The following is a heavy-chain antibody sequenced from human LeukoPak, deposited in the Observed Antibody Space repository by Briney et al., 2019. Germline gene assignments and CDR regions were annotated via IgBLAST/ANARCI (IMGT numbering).Heavy chain of an antibody. V-gene: IGHV1-46*03. CDR3: ASAGYDGAFDY. J-gene: IGHJ4*02. D-gene: IGHD5-12*01. CDR1: GYTLTELS. Sequence: ASVKVSCKVSGYTLTELSMHWVRQAPGQGLEWMGIINPSGGSTSYAQKFQGRVTMTRDTSTSTVYMELSSLRSEDTAVYYCASAGYDGAFDYWGQGTLVTVSS. CDR2: INPSGGST.